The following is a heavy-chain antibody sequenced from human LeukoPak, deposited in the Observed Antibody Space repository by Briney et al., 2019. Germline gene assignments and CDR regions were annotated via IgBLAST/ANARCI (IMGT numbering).Heavy chain of an antibody. CDR2: IKSDGITI. V-gene: IGHV3-74*01. CDR3: LRDLNWSLDQ. J-gene: IGHJ4*02. CDR1: GFSFDEYT. D-gene: IGHD1-20*01. Sequence: GGSLRLSCAASGFSFDEYTMHWVRQAPGKGLVWVSRIKSDGITITYADSVKGRFTISRDNAKNTLYLQMNSLRAEDTAVYYCLRDLNWSLDQWGQGTLVTVSS.